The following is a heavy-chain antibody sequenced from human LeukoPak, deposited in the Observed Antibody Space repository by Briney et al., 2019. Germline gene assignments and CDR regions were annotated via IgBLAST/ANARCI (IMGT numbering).Heavy chain of an antibody. Sequence: PGGSLRLSCAASGFTFSSYWMHWVRQAPGKGLVWVSRINSDGSSTIYADSVKGRFTISRDNSKNTLYLQMNSLRVEDTAVYYCAKDYYGSGTLIDYWGQGTLVTVSS. CDR1: GFTFSSYW. V-gene: IGHV3-74*01. CDR2: INSDGSST. CDR3: AKDYYGSGTLIDY. D-gene: IGHD3-10*01. J-gene: IGHJ4*02.